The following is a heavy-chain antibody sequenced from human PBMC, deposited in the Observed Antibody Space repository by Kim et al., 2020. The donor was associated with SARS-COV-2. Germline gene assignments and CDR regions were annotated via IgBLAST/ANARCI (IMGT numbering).Heavy chain of an antibody. V-gene: IGHV4-34*01. CDR3: ARQVRGRSHTPLYSSGWNPPRYYYYGMDV. J-gene: IGHJ6*02. CDR2: INHSGST. D-gene: IGHD6-19*01. CDR1: GGSFSGYY. Sequence: SETLSLTCAVYGGSFSGYYWSWIRQPPGRGLEWIGEINHSGSTNYNPSLKSRVTISVDTSKNQFSLKLSSVTAADTAVYYCARQVRGRSHTPLYSSGWNPPRYYYYGMDVWGQGTTVTVSS.